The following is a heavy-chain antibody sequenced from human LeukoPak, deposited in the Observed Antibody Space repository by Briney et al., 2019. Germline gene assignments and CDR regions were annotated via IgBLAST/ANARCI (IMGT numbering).Heavy chain of an antibody. V-gene: IGHV4-59*01. CDR1: GGSISSYY. J-gene: IGHJ4*02. CDR2: IYYSGST. Sequence: SETLSLTCTVSGGSISSYYWSWIRQPPGKGLEWIGYIYYSGSTNYNPSLKSRVTISVDTSKNQFSLKLSSVTAADTAVYYCARANWNGYFDYRGQGTLVTVSS. D-gene: IGHD1-1*01. CDR3: ARANWNGYFDY.